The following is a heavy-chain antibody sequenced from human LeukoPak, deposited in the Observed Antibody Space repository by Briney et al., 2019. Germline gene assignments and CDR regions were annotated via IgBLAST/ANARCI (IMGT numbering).Heavy chain of an antibody. CDR2: INHSGST. D-gene: IGHD3-3*01. Sequence: SETLSLTCAVYGGSFSGYYWSWIRQPPGKGLEWIGEINHSGSTNYNPSLKSRVTISVDTSKNQFSLKLSSVTAADTAVYYCARGRGLLRFRRGGFPLDYWGQGTLVTVSS. CDR1: GGSFSGYY. V-gene: IGHV4-34*01. J-gene: IGHJ4*02. CDR3: ARGRGLLRFRRGGFPLDY.